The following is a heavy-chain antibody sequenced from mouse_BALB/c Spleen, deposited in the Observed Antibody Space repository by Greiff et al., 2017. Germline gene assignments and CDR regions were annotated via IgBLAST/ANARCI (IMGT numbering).Heavy chain of an antibody. J-gene: IGHJ3*01. CDR3: ASGITTATAWFAY. CDR2: ISYSGST. D-gene: IGHD1-2*01. Sequence: EVKLQESGPSLVKPSQTLSLTCSVTGDSITSGYWNWIRKFPGNKLEYMGYISYSGSTYYNPSLKSRISITRDTSKNQYYLQLNSVTTEDTATYYCASGITTATAWFAYWGQGTLVTVSA. V-gene: IGHV3-8*02. CDR1: GDSITSGY.